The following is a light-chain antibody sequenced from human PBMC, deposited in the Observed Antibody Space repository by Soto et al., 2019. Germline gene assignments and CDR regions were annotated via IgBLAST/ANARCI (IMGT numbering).Light chain of an antibody. J-gene: IGKJ1*01. CDR1: QSVSSSY. V-gene: IGKV3-20*01. CDR3: QQYDRSPWT. CDR2: GAS. Sequence: EVVLTQSPGTLSLSPGEGATLSCRASQSVSSSYLAWYQQKPGQAPRLLIYGASSRATGIPDRFSGSGSGTDFTLTISRLEPEDFAVYYCQQYDRSPWTFGQGTKVEIK.